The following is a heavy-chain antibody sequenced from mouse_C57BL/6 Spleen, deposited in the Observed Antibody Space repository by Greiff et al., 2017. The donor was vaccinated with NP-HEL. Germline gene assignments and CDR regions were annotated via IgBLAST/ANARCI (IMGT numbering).Heavy chain of an antibody. D-gene: IGHD1-1*01. CDR1: GYAFSSYW. CDR3: AREWSSSWSFDV. J-gene: IGHJ1*03. V-gene: IGHV1-80*01. CDR2: IYPGDGDT. Sequence: VQLQQSGAELVKPGASVKISYKASGYAFSSYWMNWVKQRPGKGLEWIGQIYPGDGDTNYNGKFKGKATLTADKSTSTDYMQLSSLTSGDSAVYFCAREWSSSWSFDVWGTGTTVTVSS.